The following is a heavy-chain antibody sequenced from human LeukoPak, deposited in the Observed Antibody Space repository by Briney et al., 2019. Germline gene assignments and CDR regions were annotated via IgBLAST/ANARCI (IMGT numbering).Heavy chain of an antibody. V-gene: IGHV1-3*01. CDR3: ARANYYDSSGYYLY. CDR2: ISAGNGNT. D-gene: IGHD3-22*01. Sequence: ASVKVSYTASGYTFTSYAIHWVRQAPGQRLEWMGWISAGNGNTKYSQNFQGRVTFISNTSATTAFMELSSLRSEDAAVYYCARANYYDSSGYYLYWGQGTLVTVSS. CDR1: GYTFTSYA. J-gene: IGHJ4*02.